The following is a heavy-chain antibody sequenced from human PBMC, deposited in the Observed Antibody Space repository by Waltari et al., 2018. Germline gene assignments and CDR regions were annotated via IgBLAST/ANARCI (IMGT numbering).Heavy chain of an antibody. D-gene: IGHD2-8*01. CDR3: ARDVLGGHFDY. Sequence: EVQMVESGGGLVQPGGSLRLSCAASGFTFSDYWMAWVRQAPGKGVGWVANLKTDGSEEHYVDSVRGRFAISRDNAKNSVYLQMNSLTAEDTAVYYCARDVLGGHFDYWGQGTLVTVSS. CDR2: LKTDGSEE. J-gene: IGHJ4*02. CDR1: GFTFSDYW. V-gene: IGHV3-7*01.